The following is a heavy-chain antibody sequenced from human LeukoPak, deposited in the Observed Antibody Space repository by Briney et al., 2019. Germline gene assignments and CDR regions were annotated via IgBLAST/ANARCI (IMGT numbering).Heavy chain of an antibody. CDR2: IDWDDDK. Sequence: LRLSCAASGFTFSSYGMSWIRQPPGKALEWLARIDWDDDKYYRTSLKTRLTISKDTSKNQVVLTMTSMDPVDTATYYCARMRDIAVAGDFDYWGQGTLVTVSS. D-gene: IGHD6-19*01. V-gene: IGHV2-70*11. CDR3: ARMRDIAVAGDFDY. CDR1: GFTFSSYGM. J-gene: IGHJ4*02.